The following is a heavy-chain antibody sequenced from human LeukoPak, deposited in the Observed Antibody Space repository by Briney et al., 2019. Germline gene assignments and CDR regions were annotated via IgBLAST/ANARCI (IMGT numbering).Heavy chain of an antibody. CDR3: AKDPNYSSGWYFDY. D-gene: IGHD6-19*01. CDR1: GLTFSSYA. CDR2: ISGSGGST. V-gene: IGHV3-23*01. Sequence: SGGSLRLSCAASGLTFSSYAMSWVRQAPGKGLEWVSAISGSGGSTYYADSVKGRFTISRDNSKNTLYLQMNSLRAEDTAVYYCAKDPNYSSGWYFDYWGQGTLVTVSS. J-gene: IGHJ4*02.